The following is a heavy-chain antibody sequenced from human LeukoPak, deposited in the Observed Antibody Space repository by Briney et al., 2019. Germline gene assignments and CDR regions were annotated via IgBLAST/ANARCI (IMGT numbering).Heavy chain of an antibody. CDR2: INPNSGGT. CDR3: ASGYYTFNWFDP. CDR1: GYTFTGSY. Sequence: ASVKVYCKASGYTFTGSYLHCVRQAPGQRLDRMGWINPNSGGTNYAQKFQGRVTMTRDTSISTAYMELSRLRSDDTAVYYCASGYYTFNWFDPWGQGTLVTVSS. D-gene: IGHD3-3*01. J-gene: IGHJ5*02. V-gene: IGHV1-2*02.